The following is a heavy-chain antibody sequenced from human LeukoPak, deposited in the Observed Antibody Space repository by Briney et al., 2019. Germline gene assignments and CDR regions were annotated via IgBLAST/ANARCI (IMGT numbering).Heavy chain of an antibody. CDR1: GAAFSKYG. Sequence: GGSLRLSCAASGAAFSKYGMKWVRQAAGAGLEYISGISRSGDITHYADSVKGRFTISRDNVKNTLYLQMNSLRAEGTALYYCATEGFYFWGPGTQVTVSS. V-gene: IGHV3-23*01. J-gene: IGHJ4*02. CDR2: ISRSGDIT. CDR3: ATEGFYF.